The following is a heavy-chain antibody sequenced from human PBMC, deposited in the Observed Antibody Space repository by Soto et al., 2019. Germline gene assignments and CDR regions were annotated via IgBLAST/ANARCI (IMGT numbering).Heavy chain of an antibody. D-gene: IGHD6-13*01. CDR1: GGSISSYY. CDR2: IYTSGST. CDR3: ARYSASGLSYYFGMDV. J-gene: IGHJ6*02. Sequence: SETLSLTCTVSGGSISSYYWSWIRQPAGKGLEWIGRIYTSGSTNYNPSLKSRVTMSVDTSKNQFSLKLSSVTAADTAVYYCARYSASGLSYYFGMDVWGQGTTVTVSS. V-gene: IGHV4-4*07.